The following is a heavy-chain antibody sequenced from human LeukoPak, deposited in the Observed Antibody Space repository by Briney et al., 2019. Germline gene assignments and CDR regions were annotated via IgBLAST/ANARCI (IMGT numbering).Heavy chain of an antibody. J-gene: IGHJ4*02. CDR2: ISSSSSYI. CDR1: GFTLSSYS. Sequence: GGSLRLSCAASGFTLSSYSMNWVRQAPGKGLECVSSISSSSSYIYYADSVKGRFAISRNNAKNSLYLQMNSLRAEDTAVDYCARDIGGDYWGQGTLVTVSS. V-gene: IGHV3-21*01. D-gene: IGHD1-26*01. CDR3: ARDIGGDY.